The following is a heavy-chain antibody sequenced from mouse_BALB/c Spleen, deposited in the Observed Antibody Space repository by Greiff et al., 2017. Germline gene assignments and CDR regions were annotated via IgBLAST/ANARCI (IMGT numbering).Heavy chain of an antibody. Sequence: EVHLVESGGGLVQPGGSRKLSCAASGFTFSSFGMHWVRQSPEKGLEWVAYISSGSSTIYYADTVKGRFTISRDNPKNTLFLQMTSLRSEDTAMYYCARWEVRRYYAMDYWGQGTSVTVSS. J-gene: IGHJ4*01. CDR1: GFTFSSFG. CDR2: ISSGSSTI. D-gene: IGHD2-14*01. V-gene: IGHV5-17*02. CDR3: ARWEVRRYYAMDY.